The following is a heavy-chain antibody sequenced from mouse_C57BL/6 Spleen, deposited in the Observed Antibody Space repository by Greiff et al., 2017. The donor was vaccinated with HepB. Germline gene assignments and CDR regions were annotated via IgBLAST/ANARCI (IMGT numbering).Heavy chain of an antibody. CDR1: GFTFSDYG. Sequence: EVKLLESGGGLVKPGGSLKLSCAASGFTFSDYGMHWVRQAPEKGLEWVAYISSGSSTIYYADTVKGRCTITRDNAKNTLFLQMTSLRSEDTAMYYYVSLWYPYYYDMDYWGKGTTVTVAS. V-gene: IGHV5-17*01. CDR2: ISSGSSTI. D-gene: IGHD2-1*01. J-gene: IGHJ4*01. CDR3: VSLWYPYYYDMDY.